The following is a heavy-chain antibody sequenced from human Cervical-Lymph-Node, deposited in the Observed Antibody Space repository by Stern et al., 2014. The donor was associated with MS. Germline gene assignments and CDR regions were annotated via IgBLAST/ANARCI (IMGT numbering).Heavy chain of an antibody. CDR3: AAPATVTVGSMDV. J-gene: IGHJ6*02. D-gene: IGHD4-17*01. CDR2: IIPIFATP. CDR1: GGTFSSHA. V-gene: IGHV1-69*01. Sequence: QLVQSGTAVKKPGSSVKVSCKASGGTFSSHAINWVRQAPGQGLAWMGGIIPIFATPNYAQKFQDRVTITADESTSTVYMEVSSLTSEDTAVYYCAAPATVTVGSMDVWGQGTTVTVSS.